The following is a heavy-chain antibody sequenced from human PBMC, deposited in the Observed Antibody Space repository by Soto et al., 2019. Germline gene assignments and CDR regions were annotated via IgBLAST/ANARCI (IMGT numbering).Heavy chain of an antibody. CDR1: GFSIRKYW. V-gene: IGHV3-74*01. CDR2: ISGDGTTT. J-gene: IGHJ4*02. CDR3: AIQDCTNDVCLEAAVTVGGALEY. D-gene: IGHD2-8*01. Sequence: EVQLVESGGGLVQPGEALRLACAASGFSIRKYWMHWVRQAPGKGPVWVSYISGDGTTTDYAGSVKGRFTISRDNAKNTLFLQRDSLSVKDTAIYFCAIQDCTNDVCLEAAVTVGGALEYWGRGAQVTVSS.